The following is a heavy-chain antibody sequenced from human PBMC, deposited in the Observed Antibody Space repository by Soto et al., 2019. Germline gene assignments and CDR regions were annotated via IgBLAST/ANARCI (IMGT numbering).Heavy chain of an antibody. CDR1: GYSFTSYW. CDR2: IYPGDSDT. V-gene: IGHV5-51*01. J-gene: IGHJ6*02. D-gene: IGHD5-18*01. Sequence: GESLKISCKGSGYSFTSYWIGWVRQMPGKGLEWMGIIYPGDSDTRYSPSFQGQVTISADKSISTAYLQWSSLKASDTAMYYCARVDSYGQPYYYCGMDVWGQGTTVTVSS. CDR3: ARVDSYGQPYYYCGMDV.